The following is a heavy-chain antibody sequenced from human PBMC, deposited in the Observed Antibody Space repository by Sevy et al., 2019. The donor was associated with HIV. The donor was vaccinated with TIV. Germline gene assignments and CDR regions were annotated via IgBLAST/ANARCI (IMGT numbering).Heavy chain of an antibody. J-gene: IGHJ5*02. CDR3: ATRPTMTVVVIPA. V-gene: IGHV3-23*01. CDR2: ISGSGGST. CDR1: GFTFSSYA. D-gene: IGHD3-22*01. Sequence: GGSLRLSCAASGFTFSSYAMSWVRQAPGKGLEWVSAISGSGGSTYYADSVKGRFTISRDKSKNTLYLQMTSLRSEDTAVYYCATRPTMTVVVIPAWGQGTLVTVSS.